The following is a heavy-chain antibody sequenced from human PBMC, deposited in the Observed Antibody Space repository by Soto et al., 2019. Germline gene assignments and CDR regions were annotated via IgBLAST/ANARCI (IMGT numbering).Heavy chain of an antibody. CDR3: AKGGAIVAAGTRVYLYNAMDV. V-gene: IGHV1-2*02. J-gene: IGHJ6*02. D-gene: IGHD1-26*01. Sequence: ASVKVSCKASGYTFTGYYVHWVLQAPGQGLEWMGWINPSSGDTYLAQRFQGRVTMNRDTSIGTAYMELRGLTSDDTAEYYCAKGGAIVAAGTRVYLYNAMDVWGQGTTVTVSS. CDR1: GYTFTGYY. CDR2: INPSSGDT.